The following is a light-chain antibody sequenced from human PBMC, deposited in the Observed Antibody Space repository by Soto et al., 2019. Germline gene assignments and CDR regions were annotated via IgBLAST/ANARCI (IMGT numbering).Light chain of an antibody. V-gene: IGLV1-40*01. CDR1: SSNIGAGYD. CDR2: GNN. J-gene: IGLJ2*01. CDR3: QSFDSSLSAVI. Sequence: QSVLTQPPSVSGAPGQRVTISCTGSSSNIGAGYDVHWYLQVPGTAPKPLIYGNNNRPSGVPDRFSGSKSGTSASLAITGLQAEDEADYFCQSFDSSLSAVIFGGGTKVTVL.